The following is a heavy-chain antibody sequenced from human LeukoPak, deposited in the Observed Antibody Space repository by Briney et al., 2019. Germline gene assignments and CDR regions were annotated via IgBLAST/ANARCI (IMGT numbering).Heavy chain of an antibody. J-gene: IGHJ4*02. CDR1: GFTFSSYA. D-gene: IGHD5-24*01. V-gene: IGHV3-23*01. CDR2: ITYNGDDR. Sequence: GGSLRLSCAVSGFTFSSYAMGWVRQAPGKGLEWVAGITYNGDDRNYADSVKGRFTISRDNSKSTLDLQMNSLRAEDTALYYCARDGSWGWAQYDHWGQGILVTVSS. CDR3: ARDGSWGWAQYDH.